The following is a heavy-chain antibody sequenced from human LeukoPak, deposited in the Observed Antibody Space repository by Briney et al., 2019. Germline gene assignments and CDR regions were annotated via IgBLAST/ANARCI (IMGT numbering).Heavy chain of an antibody. CDR3: ARGAGIAAAREFDP. J-gene: IGHJ5*02. D-gene: IGHD6-13*01. V-gene: IGHV3-9*01. Sequence: QPGRSLRLSCAASGFTFDDYAMHWVRQAPGKGLEWVSGISWNSGSIGYADSVKGRFTISRDNAKNSLYLQMNSLRAEDTAVYYCARGAGIAAAREFDPWGQGTLVTVSS. CDR2: ISWNSGSI. CDR1: GFTFDDYA.